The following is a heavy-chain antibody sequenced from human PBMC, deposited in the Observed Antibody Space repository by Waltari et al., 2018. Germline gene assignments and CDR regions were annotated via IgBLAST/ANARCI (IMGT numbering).Heavy chain of an antibody. CDR2: IYSAGGT. CDR3: ASIHVGYVFDY. V-gene: IGHV3-53*01. Sequence: EVQLGESGGGLIQPGGSLRLSCAASGFTVSSTYISWVRQCPGRGLTWVSVIYSAGGTYYADSVKGRFTISSDNSKNTLYLQMNSLRAEDKAVYDCASIHVGYVFDYWGQGTLVTVSS. D-gene: IGHD5-12*01. J-gene: IGHJ4*02. CDR1: GFTVSSTY.